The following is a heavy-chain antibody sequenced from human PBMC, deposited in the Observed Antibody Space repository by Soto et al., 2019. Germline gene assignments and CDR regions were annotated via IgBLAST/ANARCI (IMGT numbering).Heavy chain of an antibody. CDR3: ARAGVTIFGVVNSLTKPYYYYYMDV. CDR1: GGSISSYY. D-gene: IGHD3-3*01. Sequence: SETLSLTCTVSGGSISSYYWSWIRQPPGKGLEWIGYIYYSGSTNYNPSLKSRVTISVDTSKNQFSLKLSSVTAADTAVYYCARAGVTIFGVVNSLTKPYYYYYMDVWGKGTTVTVSS. J-gene: IGHJ6*03. V-gene: IGHV4-59*01. CDR2: IYYSGST.